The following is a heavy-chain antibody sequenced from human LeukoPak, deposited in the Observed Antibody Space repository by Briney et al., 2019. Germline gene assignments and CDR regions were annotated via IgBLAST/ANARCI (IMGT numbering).Heavy chain of an antibody. Sequence: GGSLRLSCAASGFTFSSYAMSWVRQAPGKGLEWVSAISGSGGSTYYADSVKGRLTISRDNSKNTLFLQMNSLRAEDTAVYYCAKDLYYGDYSPYFADWRQGTLVTVSS. V-gene: IGHV3-23*01. CDR3: AKDLYYGDYSPYFAD. CDR1: GFTFSSYA. CDR2: ISGSGGST. J-gene: IGHJ4*02. D-gene: IGHD4-17*01.